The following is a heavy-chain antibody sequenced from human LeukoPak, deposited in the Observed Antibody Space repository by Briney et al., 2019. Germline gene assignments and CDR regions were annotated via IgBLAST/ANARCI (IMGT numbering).Heavy chain of an antibody. CDR2: GDHFGGA. Sequence: SETLSLTCTVSGNSVPSYYWSWIRQPPGKGLEWIGYGDHFGGAIYNPSLKSRVTISVDSSKNQFSLRLTSVTAADTAVYHCARVSYLYNGTYPFDCWSQGTLVTVSS. CDR1: GNSVPSYY. J-gene: IGHJ4*02. D-gene: IGHD1-26*01. CDR3: ARVSYLYNGTYPFDC. V-gene: IGHV4-59*02.